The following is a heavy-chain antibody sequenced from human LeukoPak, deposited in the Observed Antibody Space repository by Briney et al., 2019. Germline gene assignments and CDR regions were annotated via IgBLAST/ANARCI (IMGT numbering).Heavy chain of an antibody. CDR1: GFTFSSYT. V-gene: IGHV3-23*01. Sequence: GGSLRLSCAASGFTFSSYTMTWVRQAPGKGLEWVSAFSATDGSAQYAESVEGRFTISRDNSKNTLFLQMNSLGAEDTAVYYCARAKIAAAGTGAFDVWGQGTLVTVSS. CDR3: ARAKIAAAGTGAFDV. J-gene: IGHJ3*01. D-gene: IGHD6-13*01. CDR2: FSATDGSA.